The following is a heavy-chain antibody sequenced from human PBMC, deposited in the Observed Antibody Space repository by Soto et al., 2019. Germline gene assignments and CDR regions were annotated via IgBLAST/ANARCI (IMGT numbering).Heavy chain of an antibody. D-gene: IGHD2-2*01. Sequence: GASVKVSCKASGFTFTSYYMHWVRQAPGQGLEWMGIINPSGGTTTYAQNFQDRVTMTRDTSTSTGYMELSSLRSEDTAVYYCAMRSTEGAYYYMDVWGKGTTVTVSS. CDR3: AMRSTEGAYYYMDV. V-gene: IGHV1-46*03. CDR1: GFTFTSYY. J-gene: IGHJ6*03. CDR2: INPSGGTT.